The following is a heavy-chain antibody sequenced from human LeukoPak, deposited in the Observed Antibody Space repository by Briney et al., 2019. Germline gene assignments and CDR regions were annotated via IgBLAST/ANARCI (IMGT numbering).Heavy chain of an antibody. CDR2: ISSNGGST. CDR3: AREAWFGEFRGLYYFDY. V-gene: IGHV3-64*01. Sequence: GGSLRLSCATSGFTFSSYAMHWVRQAPGKGLEYVSAISSNGGSTYYANSVKGRFTISRDNSKNTLYLQMGSLRAEDMAVYYCAREAWFGEFRGLYYFDYWGQGTLVTVSS. CDR1: GFTFSSYA. J-gene: IGHJ4*02. D-gene: IGHD3-10*01.